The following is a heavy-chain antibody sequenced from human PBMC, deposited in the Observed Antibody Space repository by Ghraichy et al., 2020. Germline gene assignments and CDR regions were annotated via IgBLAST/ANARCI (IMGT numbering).Heavy chain of an antibody. Sequence: ASVKVSCKASGYTFTSYGISWVRQAPGQGLEWMGWISAYNGNTNYAQKLQGRVTMTTDTSTSTAYMELRSLRSDDTAVYYCAREIDPSTTHYYYYGMDVWGQGTTVTVSS. CDR1: GYTFTSYG. CDR2: ISAYNGNT. D-gene: IGHD4-11*01. CDR3: AREIDPSTTHYYYYGMDV. J-gene: IGHJ6*02. V-gene: IGHV1-18*04.